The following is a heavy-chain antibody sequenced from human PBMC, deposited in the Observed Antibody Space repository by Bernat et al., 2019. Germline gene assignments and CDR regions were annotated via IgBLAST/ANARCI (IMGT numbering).Heavy chain of an antibody. J-gene: IGHJ4*02. V-gene: IGHV3-23*01. CDR2: IAGSGGLT. D-gene: IGHD4-17*01. CDR1: GFTFSSYT. CDR3: AKQYAYGDYGPRGCDR. Sequence: EVQLLESGGDLVQPGGSLRLTCAASGFTFSSYTMSWVRQAPGKGLEWISAIAGSGGLTSYADSVKGRFTISRDNSKNTLYLQMSSLRAEDTALYCCAKQYAYGDYGPRGCDRWGLGTLVTISS.